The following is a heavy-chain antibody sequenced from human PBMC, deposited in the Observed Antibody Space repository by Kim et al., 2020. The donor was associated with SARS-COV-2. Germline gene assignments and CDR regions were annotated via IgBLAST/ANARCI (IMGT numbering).Heavy chain of an antibody. V-gene: IGHV4-39*01. Sequence: SQTLALTCTVSGGSISSSSYYWGWIRQPPGKGLEWIGRIYYSGSTYYNPSLKSRVTISVDTSKNQFSLKLSSVTAADTAVYYWASRPYYYGSGSYLHWGQGTLATVSS. CDR3: ASRPYYYGSGSYLH. J-gene: IGHJ4*02. D-gene: IGHD3-10*01. CDR1: GGSISSSSYY. CDR2: IYYSGST.